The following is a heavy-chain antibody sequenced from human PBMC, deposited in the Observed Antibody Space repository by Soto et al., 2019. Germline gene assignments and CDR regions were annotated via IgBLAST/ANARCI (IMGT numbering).Heavy chain of an antibody. CDR3: AVLYSRSWYGSFQH. D-gene: IGHD6-13*01. CDR2: IYYSGST. CDR1: GGSISSSSYY. J-gene: IGHJ1*01. V-gene: IGHV4-39*02. Sequence: QLQLQESGPGLVKPSETLSLTCTVSGGSISSSSYYWGWIRQPPGKGLEWIGSIYYSGSTYYNPSLKSRVTISVDTSKNHVSLTLSSVTAADTAVYYCAVLYSRSWYGSFQHWGQGTLVTVSS.